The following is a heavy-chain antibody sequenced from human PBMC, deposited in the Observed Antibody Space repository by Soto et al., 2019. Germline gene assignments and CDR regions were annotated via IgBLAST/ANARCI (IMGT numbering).Heavy chain of an antibody. CDR3: ARDQGVTIFGVVTLPGRYGMDV. CDR2: ISYDGSNK. J-gene: IGHJ6*02. CDR1: GFTFSSYA. D-gene: IGHD3-3*01. V-gene: IGHV3-30-3*01. Sequence: PVGSLRLSCAASGFTFSSYAMHWVRQAPGKGLEWVAVISYDGSNKYYADSVKGRFTISRDNSKNTLYLQMNSLRAEDTAVYYCARDQGVTIFGVVTLPGRYGMDVWGQGTTVTVSS.